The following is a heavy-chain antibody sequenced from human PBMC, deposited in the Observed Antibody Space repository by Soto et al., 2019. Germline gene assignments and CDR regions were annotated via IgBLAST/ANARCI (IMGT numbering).Heavy chain of an antibody. V-gene: IGHV3-49*04. CDR1: GFTFGDYA. Sequence: SLRLSCTASGFTFGDYAMSWVRQAPGKXLEWVGFIRSKAYGGTTEYAASVKGRFTISRDDSKSIAYLQMNSLKTEDTAVYYCTRDYSLKNYDFWSGYYTGDPFDIWGQGTMVTVSS. CDR2: IRSKAYGGTT. J-gene: IGHJ3*02. CDR3: TRDYSLKNYDFWSGYYTGDPFDI. D-gene: IGHD3-3*01.